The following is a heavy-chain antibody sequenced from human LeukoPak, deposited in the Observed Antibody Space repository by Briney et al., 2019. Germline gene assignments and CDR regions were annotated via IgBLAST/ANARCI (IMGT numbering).Heavy chain of an antibody. V-gene: IGHV3-11*01. Sequence: SGGSLRLSCAASGFTFSDYYMSWIREARGKGLEGVSYISSSGSTIYYADSVKGRFTISRDNAKNSLYLQMNSLRAEDTAVYYCARALGYCSGGSCSTWGQGALVTVSS. J-gene: IGHJ4*02. CDR1: GFTFSDYY. CDR2: ISSSGSTI. CDR3: ARALGYCSGGSCST. D-gene: IGHD2-15*01.